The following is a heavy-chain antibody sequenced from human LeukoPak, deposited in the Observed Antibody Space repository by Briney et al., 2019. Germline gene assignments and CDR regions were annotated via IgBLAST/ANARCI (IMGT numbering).Heavy chain of an antibody. D-gene: IGHD6-19*01. CDR1: GGSFSDSY. CDR3: ARGSNSVAY. J-gene: IGHJ4*02. V-gene: IGHV4-34*01. Sequence: PSETLSLTCAVYGGSFSDSYWSWIRQPPGGGLEWIGEINHDGTTNYNPSLKSRVTILVDTSKEQFSLSLSSVGAADTAVYYCARGSNSVAYWGQGSLVTVSS. CDR2: INHDGTT.